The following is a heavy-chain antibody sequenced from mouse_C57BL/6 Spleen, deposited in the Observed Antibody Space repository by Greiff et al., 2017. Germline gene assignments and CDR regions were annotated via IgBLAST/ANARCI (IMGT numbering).Heavy chain of an antibody. J-gene: IGHJ2*01. Sequence: QVQLQQPGAELVMPGASVKLSCKASGYTFTSYWMHWVKQRPGQGLEWMGEIDPSDSYTNYNQKFKGKSTLTVDKSSSTAYMQLSSLTSEDSAVYDCARRPRNYEGNDFDDWGQGTTLTVSS. CDR2: IDPSDSYT. CDR1: GYTFTSYW. D-gene: IGHD2-1*01. CDR3: ARRPRNYEGNDFDD. V-gene: IGHV1-69*01.